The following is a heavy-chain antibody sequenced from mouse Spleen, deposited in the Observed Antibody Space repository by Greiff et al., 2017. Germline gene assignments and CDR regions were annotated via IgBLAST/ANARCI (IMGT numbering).Heavy chain of an antibody. D-gene: IGHD2-1*01. CDR2: ISSGSSTI. Sequence: EVKLMESGGGLVKPGGSLKLSCAASGFTFSDYGTHWVRQAPEKGLEWVAYISSGSSTIYYADTVKGRFTISRDNAKNTLFLQMTSLRSEDTAMYYCAGGGNWFAYWGQGTLVTVSA. J-gene: IGHJ3*01. V-gene: IGHV5-17*01. CDR1: GFTFSDYG. CDR3: AGGGNWFAY.